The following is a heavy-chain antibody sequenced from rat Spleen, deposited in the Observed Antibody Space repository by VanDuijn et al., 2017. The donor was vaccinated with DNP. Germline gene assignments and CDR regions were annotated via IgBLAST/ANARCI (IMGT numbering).Heavy chain of an antibody. CDR1: GFTFSNYG. J-gene: IGHJ1*01. CDR2: ISYDGGNT. Sequence: EVQLVESGGGPVQPGRSLKLSCAASGFTFSNYGMAWVRQAPGKGLEWVATISYDGGNTYYRDSVKGRFTISRDNAKSSLYLQMDSLRSEDPATYYCARRALGYFDFWGPGTVVTVSS. CDR3: ARRALGYFDF. V-gene: IGHV5-29*01.